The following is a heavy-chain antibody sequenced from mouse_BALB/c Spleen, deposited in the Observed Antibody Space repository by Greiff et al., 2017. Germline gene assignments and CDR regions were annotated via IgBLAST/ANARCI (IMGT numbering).Heavy chain of an antibody. CDR2: ISSGGSYT. CDR3: ARKAYYYGAYYFDY. D-gene: IGHD1-1*01. CDR1: GFTFSSYA. Sequence: DVKLVESGGGLVKPGGSLKLSCAASGFTFSSYAMSWVRQSPEKRLEWVAEISSGGSYTYYPDTVTGRFTISRDNAKNTLYLEMSSLRSEDTAMYYCARKAYYYGAYYFDYWDQGTTRTVSS. J-gene: IGHJ2*01. V-gene: IGHV5-9-4*01.